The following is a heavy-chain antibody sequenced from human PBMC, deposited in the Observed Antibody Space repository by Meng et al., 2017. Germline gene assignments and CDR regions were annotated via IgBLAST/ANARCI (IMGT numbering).Heavy chain of an antibody. CDR1: GSTFSSYG. J-gene: IGHJ4*02. Sequence: GESLKISCAASGSTFSSYGMHWVRQAPGKGLEWVAVIWYDGSNKYYADSVKGRFTISRDNSKNTLYLQMNSLRAEDTAVYYCARDFRLDYYDSSTPDYWGQGTLVTVSS. CDR2: IWYDGSNK. D-gene: IGHD3-22*01. V-gene: IGHV3-33*01. CDR3: ARDFRLDYYDSSTPDY.